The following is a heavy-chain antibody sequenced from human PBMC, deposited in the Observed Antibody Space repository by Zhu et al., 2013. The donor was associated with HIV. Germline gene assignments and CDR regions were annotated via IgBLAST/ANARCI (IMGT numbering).Heavy chain of an antibody. V-gene: IGHV1-2*02. CDR3: ARDLDIVGAGYSRFYFDN. D-gene: IGHD5-12*01. Sequence: QVQLVQSGAELKKPGASVKVSCKASGYTFTGYYMHWVRQAPGQALEWMGWINPNSGDTNYAQKFQGRVTLTRDTSISTAYMELSGLRSDDTAVYYCARDLDIVGAGYSRFYFDNWGQGTLVTVSS. J-gene: IGHJ4*02. CDR1: GYTFTGYY. CDR2: INPNSGDT.